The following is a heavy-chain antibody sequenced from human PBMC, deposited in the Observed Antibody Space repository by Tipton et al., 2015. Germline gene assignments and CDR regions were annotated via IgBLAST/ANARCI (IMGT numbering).Heavy chain of an antibody. V-gene: IGHV4-4*02. Sequence: TLSLTCAVSGASISSNNCWSWVRQPPGKGLEWIGEIYHSGAANNNPSLKSRVTISVDKSKNQFSLKLRSVTAADTAVYYCARIRGRYVLDHWGQGTLVTVSS. J-gene: IGHJ4*02. CDR3: ARIRGRYVLDH. CDR2: IYHSGAA. CDR1: GASISSNNC. D-gene: IGHD3-16*01.